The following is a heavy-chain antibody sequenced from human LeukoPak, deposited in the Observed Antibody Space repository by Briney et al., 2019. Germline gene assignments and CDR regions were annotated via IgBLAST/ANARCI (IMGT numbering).Heavy chain of an antibody. CDR1: GYTFTSYG. V-gene: IGHV1-18*01. J-gene: IGHJ6*02. CDR3: AIDFYCSGGSCYYYYGMDV. CDR2: ISAYNGNT. Sequence: ASVKVSCKASGYTFTSYGISWVRQAPGQGLEWMGWISAYNGNTNYAQKLQGRVTMTTDTSTSTAYMELRSLRSEDTAVYYCAIDFYCSGGSCYYYYGMDVWGQGTTVTVSS. D-gene: IGHD2-15*01.